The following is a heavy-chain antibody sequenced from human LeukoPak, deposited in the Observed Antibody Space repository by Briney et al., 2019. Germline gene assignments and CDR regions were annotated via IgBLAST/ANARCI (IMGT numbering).Heavy chain of an antibody. V-gene: IGHV1-2*04. CDR3: AREYSSGWFFGY. CDR1: GYTFTGYY. D-gene: IGHD6-19*01. J-gene: IGHJ4*02. Sequence: ASVKVSCKASGYTFTGYYMHWVRQAPGQGLEWMGWINPNSGGTNYAQKFQGWVTMTRDTSTSTVYMELSSLRSEDTAVYYCAREYSSGWFFGYWGQGTLVTVSS. CDR2: INPNSGGT.